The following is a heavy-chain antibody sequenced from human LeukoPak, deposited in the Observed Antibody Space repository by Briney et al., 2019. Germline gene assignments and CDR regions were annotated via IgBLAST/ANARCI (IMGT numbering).Heavy chain of an antibody. V-gene: IGHV1-3*04. CDR3: ARVPLDDASRHYYPH. CDR2: INTGNGNT. CDR1: GYTFTNYG. D-gene: IGHD3-10*01. J-gene: IGHJ1*01. Sequence: ASVKVSCKNSGYTFTNYGMHWVRQAPRQSPEWMGWINTGNGNTKSSQKFQDRVTLTRDTSASTAYMELNSLSSEDTAVYYCARVPLDDASRHYYPHWGQGTLVTVSS.